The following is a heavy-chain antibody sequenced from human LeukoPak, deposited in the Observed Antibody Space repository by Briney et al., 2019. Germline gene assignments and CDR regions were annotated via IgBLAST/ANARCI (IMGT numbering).Heavy chain of an antibody. V-gene: IGHV4-39*07. CDR2: IYYSGST. CDR3: ARGNYDSWSGYLEYYFDY. D-gene: IGHD3-3*01. J-gene: IGHJ4*02. CDR1: GGSISSSSYY. Sequence: SETLSLTCTVSGGSISSSSYYWGWIRQPPGKGLEWIGSIYYSGSTYYNPSLKSRVTISVDTSKNQFSLKLSSVTAADTAVYYCARGNYDSWSGYLEYYFDYWGQGTLVTVSP.